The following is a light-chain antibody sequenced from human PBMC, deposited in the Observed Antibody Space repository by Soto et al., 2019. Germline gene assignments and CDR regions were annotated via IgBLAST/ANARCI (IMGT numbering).Light chain of an antibody. J-gene: IGLJ2*01. CDR1: SSDIGAYNY. CDR3: NSFAGGAHVV. V-gene: IGLV2-8*01. Sequence: ALAQPPSASGSPGQSVTISCTGTSSDIGAYNYVSWYQQYPGKAPKLIIYDVNQRPSGVPDRFSGSKSGNTASLTVSGLQAEDEAVYYCNSFAGGAHVVFGGGTKLTVL. CDR2: DVN.